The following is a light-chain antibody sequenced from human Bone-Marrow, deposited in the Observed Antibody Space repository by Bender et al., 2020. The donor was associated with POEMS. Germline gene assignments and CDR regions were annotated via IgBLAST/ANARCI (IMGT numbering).Light chain of an antibody. V-gene: IGLV1-44*01. CDR1: SSNIGAHA. CDR3: AVWDDSLNGWV. Sequence: QSVLTQPPSASGTPGQRVTISCSGGSSNIGAHAVNLYQHLPGTAPKLLIYSSHRRPSEVPDRFPGSSSGTSASLAISGLQSEDEADYYCAVWDDSLNGWVFGGETKLTVL. CDR2: SSH. J-gene: IGLJ3*02.